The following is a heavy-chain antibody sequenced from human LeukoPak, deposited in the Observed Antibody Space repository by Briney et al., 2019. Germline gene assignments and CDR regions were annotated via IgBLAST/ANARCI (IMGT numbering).Heavy chain of an antibody. CDR3: ARVIGTIFGLDHDSDY. D-gene: IGHD3-3*01. Sequence: PSETLSLTCTVSGGSFTSSSFYWGWVRQAPGKGLVWVSRINTDGTTTDYADSVKGRFTISRDNAKNTLYLQMNSLRAEDTAVYYCARVIGTIFGLDHDSDYWGQGTLVTVSS. J-gene: IGHJ4*02. V-gene: IGHV3-74*01. CDR2: INTDGTTT. CDR1: GGSFTSSSFY.